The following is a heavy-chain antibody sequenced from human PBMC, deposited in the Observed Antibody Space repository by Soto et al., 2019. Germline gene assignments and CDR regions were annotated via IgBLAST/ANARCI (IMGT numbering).Heavy chain of an antibody. CDR3: ARDTVAGIDY. J-gene: IGHJ4*02. D-gene: IGHD6-19*01. Sequence: QVQLQESGPGLVKPSQTLSLTCTVSGGSISSGGYYWSWIRQHPGKGLEWIWYIYYSGSTYYNTSLKCRVTISVDTSKNQFSLKLSSVTAADTDVYYCARDTVAGIDYWGQETLVTVSS. CDR2: IYYSGST. V-gene: IGHV4-31*03. CDR1: GGSISSGGYY.